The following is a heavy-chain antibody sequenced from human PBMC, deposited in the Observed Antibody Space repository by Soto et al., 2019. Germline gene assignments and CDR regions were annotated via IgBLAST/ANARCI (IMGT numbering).Heavy chain of an antibody. CDR3: AKDLAARIYYYYGMDV. D-gene: IGHD6-6*01. V-gene: IGHV3-30*18. J-gene: IGHJ6*01. CDR1: VFTFSIYG. CDR2: ISYDGSNK. Sequence: GGSLLLSCASSVFTFSIYGMHWVRQAPGKGLEWVAVISYDGSNKYYADSVKGRFTISRDNSKNTLYLQMNSLRAEDTAVYYCAKDLAARIYYYYGMDVWGQGTTVTVSS.